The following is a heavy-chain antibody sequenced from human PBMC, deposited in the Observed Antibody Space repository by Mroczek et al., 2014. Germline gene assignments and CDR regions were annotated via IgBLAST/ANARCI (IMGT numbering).Heavy chain of an antibody. V-gene: IGHV3-30-3*01. CDR2: ISYDGSNK. D-gene: IGHD6-6*01. CDR1: GFTFSSYA. CDR3: ARSAYSSSSWYFDY. J-gene: IGHJ4*02. Sequence: QVQLQQSGGGVVQPGRSLRLSCAASGFTFSSYAMHWVRQAPGKGLEWVAVISYDGSNKYYADSVKGRFTISRDNSKNTLYLQMNSLRAEDTAVYYCARSAYSSSSWYFDYWGQGTLVTVS.